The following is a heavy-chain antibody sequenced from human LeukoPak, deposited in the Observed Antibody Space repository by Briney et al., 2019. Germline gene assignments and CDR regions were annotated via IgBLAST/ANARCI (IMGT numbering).Heavy chain of an antibody. CDR1: GGSISSHY. V-gene: IGHV4-59*11. CDR2: IYYSGST. Sequence: SETLSLTCTVSGGSISSHYWSWIRQPPGKGLEWIGYIYYSGSTNYNPSLKSRVTISVDTSKNQFSLKLSSVTAADTAVYYCARYGHGPEYFDYWGQGTLVTVSS. J-gene: IGHJ4*02. CDR3: ARYGHGPEYFDY. D-gene: IGHD3-10*01.